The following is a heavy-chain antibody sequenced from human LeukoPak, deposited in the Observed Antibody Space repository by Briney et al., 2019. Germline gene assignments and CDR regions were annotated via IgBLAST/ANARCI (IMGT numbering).Heavy chain of an antibody. Sequence: PSETLSLTCAVSGGSISSSRYYWGWIRQPPGKGLGWIGSVFYSGSSYYNPSLKSRVTISVDTSKNQFSLKLSSVTAADTAVYYCASIVVVITPGYFQHWGQGTLVTVSS. CDR2: VFYSGSS. D-gene: IGHD3-22*01. CDR3: ASIVVVITPGYFQH. V-gene: IGHV4-39*01. J-gene: IGHJ1*01. CDR1: GGSISSSRYY.